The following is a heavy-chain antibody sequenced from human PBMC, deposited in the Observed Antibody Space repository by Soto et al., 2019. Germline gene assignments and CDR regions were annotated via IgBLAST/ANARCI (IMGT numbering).Heavy chain of an antibody. CDR3: ARAHDSSDRFDY. D-gene: IGHD4-17*01. J-gene: IGHJ4*02. V-gene: IGHV4-30-4*01. CDR2: IYYSGST. Sequence: PSETVSLTCTFSVVSISSGDFYCSWIRQPPGKGLELIGNIYYSGSTYYNPSLRSRAIMSVDTSQNQFSLKLSSLTAADTAVYFCARAHDSSDRFDYWGQAALVTVSS. CDR1: VVSISSGDFY.